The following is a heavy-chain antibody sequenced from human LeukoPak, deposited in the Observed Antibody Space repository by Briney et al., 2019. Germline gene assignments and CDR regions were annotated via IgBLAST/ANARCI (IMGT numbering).Heavy chain of an antibody. D-gene: IGHD3-10*02. CDR1: GGSISSYY. V-gene: IGHV4-59*01. CDR2: IYYSGST. Sequence: PSETLSLTCTVSGGSISSYYWSWIRQPPGRGREGIGYIYYSGSTNYNPSLKSRVPISVDTSKNQFSLKLSSVTAADTAVYYCARTNYVLDAFDIWGQGTMVTVSS. J-gene: IGHJ3*02. CDR3: ARTNYVLDAFDI.